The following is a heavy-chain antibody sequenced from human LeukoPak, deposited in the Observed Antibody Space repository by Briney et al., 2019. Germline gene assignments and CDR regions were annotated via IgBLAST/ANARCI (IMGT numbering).Heavy chain of an antibody. CDR2: ISYDGSNK. Sequence: GGSLRLSCAASGFTFSSYAMHWVRQAPGKGLEWVAVISYDGSNKYYADSVKGRFTISRDNSKNTLYLQMNSLRAEDTAVYSCATPIKPRYNWNGFDAFDIWGQGTMVTVSS. CDR1: GFTFSSYA. D-gene: IGHD1-20*01. CDR3: ATPIKPRYNWNGFDAFDI. V-gene: IGHV3-30-3*01. J-gene: IGHJ3*02.